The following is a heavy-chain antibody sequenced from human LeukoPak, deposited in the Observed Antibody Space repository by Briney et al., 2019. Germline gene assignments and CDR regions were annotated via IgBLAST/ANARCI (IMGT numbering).Heavy chain of an antibody. D-gene: IGHD3-3*01. CDR3: ANDGNYDFWSGYSTFDY. CDR2: ISGSGGST. J-gene: IGHJ4*02. V-gene: IGHV3-23*01. Sequence: PGGSLRLSCAASGFTFSSYAMNWVRQAPGKGLEWVSAISGSGGSTYYADSVKGRFTISRDNSKNTLYLQMNSLRAEDTAVYYCANDGNYDFWSGYSTFDYWGQGTLVTVSS. CDR1: GFTFSSYA.